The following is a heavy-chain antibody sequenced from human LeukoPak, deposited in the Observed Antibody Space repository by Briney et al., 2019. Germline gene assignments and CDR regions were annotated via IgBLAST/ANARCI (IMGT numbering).Heavy chain of an antibody. V-gene: IGHV3-30-3*01. J-gene: IGHJ4*02. CDR2: ISYDGSNK. CDR1: GFTFSSYA. D-gene: IGHD4-17*01. CDR3: ARALSTVTTLD. Sequence: GGSLRLSCAASGFTFSSYAMHWVRQAPGKGLEWVAVISYDGSNKYYADSVKGRFTISRDNAKNTLYLQMNSLRAEDTAVYYCARALSTVTTLDWGQGTLVTVSS.